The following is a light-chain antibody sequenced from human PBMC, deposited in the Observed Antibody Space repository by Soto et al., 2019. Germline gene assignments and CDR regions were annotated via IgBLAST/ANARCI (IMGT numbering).Light chain of an antibody. Sequence: DIQMTQSPSSLSASVGDRVTITCRASQSISSYLNWYQQKPGKAPKLLIYAASSLQSGVPSRFSGSGSATDFTLTISSLPPEDFATYYCQQCYRTLLTFGGGTKVEIK. CDR3: QQCYRTLLT. CDR2: AAS. J-gene: IGKJ4*01. CDR1: QSISSY. V-gene: IGKV1-39*01.